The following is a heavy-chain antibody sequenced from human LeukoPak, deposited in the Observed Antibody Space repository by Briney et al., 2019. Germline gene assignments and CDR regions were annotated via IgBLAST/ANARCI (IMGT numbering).Heavy chain of an antibody. Sequence: ASVKVSCKASGYTFTSYYTHWVRQAPGQGLEWMGIINPSGGSTSYAQKFQGRVTMTRDTSTSTVYMELSSLRSDDTAVYYCARASRGSGWYINWFDPWGQGTLVTVSS. V-gene: IGHV1-46*01. CDR3: ARASRGSGWYINWFDP. CDR1: GYTFTSYY. D-gene: IGHD6-19*01. CDR2: INPSGGST. J-gene: IGHJ5*02.